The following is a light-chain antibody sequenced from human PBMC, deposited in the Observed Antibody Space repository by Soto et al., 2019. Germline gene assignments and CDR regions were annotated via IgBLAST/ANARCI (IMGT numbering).Light chain of an antibody. CDR1: QSIIYSSNNKNY. Sequence: DIVMTQSPDSLAVSLGERATINCKSSQSIIYSSNNKNYLAWYQQKAGQPPKLLIYWASTRESGVPDRISGSGSGTDFTLTISSLQAEDVAVYYCQQYYSTPPTFGPGTKVDL. V-gene: IGKV4-1*01. CDR2: WAS. J-gene: IGKJ3*01. CDR3: QQYYSTPPT.